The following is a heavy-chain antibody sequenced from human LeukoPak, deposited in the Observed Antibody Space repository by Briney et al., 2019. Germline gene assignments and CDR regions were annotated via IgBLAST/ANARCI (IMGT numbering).Heavy chain of an antibody. V-gene: IGHV3-11*01. D-gene: IGHD4-11*01. CDR3: ARADYSPYNWFDP. CDR1: GFTFSDYY. CDR2: ISSSGSTI. J-gene: IGHJ5*02. Sequence: GGSLRLSCAASGFTFSDYYMSWIRQAPGKGLEWVSYISSSGSTIYYADSVKGRFTISRDNAKNSLYLQLNSLRAEDTAVYYCARADYSPYNWFDPWRQGTLVTVSS.